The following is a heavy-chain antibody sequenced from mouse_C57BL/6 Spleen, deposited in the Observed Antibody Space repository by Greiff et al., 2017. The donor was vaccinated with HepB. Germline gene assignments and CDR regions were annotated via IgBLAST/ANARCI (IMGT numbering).Heavy chain of an antibody. D-gene: IGHD2-4*01. Sequence: QVQLKQPGAELVKPGASVKLSCKASGYTFTSYWMHWVKQRPGQGLEWIGMIHPNSGSTNYNEKFKSKATLTVDKSSSTAYMQLSSLTSEDSAVYYCASYDHEAWFAYWGQGTLVTVSA. CDR3: ASYDHEAWFAY. J-gene: IGHJ3*01. V-gene: IGHV1-64*01. CDR1: GYTFTSYW. CDR2: IHPNSGST.